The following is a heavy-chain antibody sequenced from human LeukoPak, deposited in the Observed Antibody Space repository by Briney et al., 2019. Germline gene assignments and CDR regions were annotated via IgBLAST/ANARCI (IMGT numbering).Heavy chain of an antibody. D-gene: IGHD1-26*01. CDR3: AKEDGATVDY. CDR1: GFTFSSFW. Sequence: PGGSLRLSCEASGFTFSSFWMSWVRQAPGKGLEWVAVISYDGSNKYYADSVKGRFTISRDNSKNTLYLQMNSLRAEDTAVYYCAKEDGATVDYWGQGTLVTVSS. J-gene: IGHJ4*02. V-gene: IGHV3-30*18. CDR2: ISYDGSNK.